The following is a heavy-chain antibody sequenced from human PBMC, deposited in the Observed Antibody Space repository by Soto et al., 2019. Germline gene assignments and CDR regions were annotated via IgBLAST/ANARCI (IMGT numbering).Heavy chain of an antibody. J-gene: IGHJ5*02. CDR3: ATAARSTAGNWFDP. CDR2: FDPEDGET. CDR1: GYTLTELS. Sequence: ASVKVSCKVSGYTLTELSMHWVRQAPGKGLEWMGGFDPEDGETIYAQKFQGRVTMTEDTSTDTAYMELSSLRSEDTAVYYCATAARSTAGNWFDPSGHGTLVTVSS. V-gene: IGHV1-24*01. D-gene: IGHD6-6*01.